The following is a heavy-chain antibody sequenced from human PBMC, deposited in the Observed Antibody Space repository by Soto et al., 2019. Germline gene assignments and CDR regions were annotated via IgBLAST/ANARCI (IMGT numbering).Heavy chain of an antibody. J-gene: IGHJ6*03. Sequence: ASVKVSCKASGYTFTSYDINWVRQATGQGLEWMGWMNPNSGNTGYAQKFQGRVTMTRNTSISTAYMELSSLRSEDTAVYYCARGGYVRFGQFHYMDVWGKGTTVTVS. CDR1: GYTFTSYD. CDR3: ARGGYVRFGQFHYMDV. CDR2: MNPNSGNT. D-gene: IGHD3-10*01. V-gene: IGHV1-8*01.